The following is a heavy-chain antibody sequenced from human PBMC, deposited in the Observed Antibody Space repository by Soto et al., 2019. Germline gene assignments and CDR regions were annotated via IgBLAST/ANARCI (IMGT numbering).Heavy chain of an antibody. V-gene: IGHV3-9*01. Sequence: GGSLRLSCVGTGLNFDDFAMHWVRQAPGKGLEWVSGITWNSRVLAYADSVKGRFTISRDNARNSLYLQMDSLRDEDTALYYCAKGRYDFWSPYYLDSWGQGTLVTVSS. D-gene: IGHD3-3*01. CDR2: ITWNSRVL. CDR3: AKGRYDFWSPYYLDS. J-gene: IGHJ4*02. CDR1: GLNFDDFA.